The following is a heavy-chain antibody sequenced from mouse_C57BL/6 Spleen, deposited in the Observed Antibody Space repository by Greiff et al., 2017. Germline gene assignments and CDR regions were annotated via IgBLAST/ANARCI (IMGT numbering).Heavy chain of an antibody. Sequence: QVQLQQSGAELVKPGASVKLSCKASGYTFTEYTIHWVKQRSGQGLEWIGWFYPGSGSIKYNEKFKDKATSTADKSSSTVYMELSRLTSEDSAVYFCARHEGFYGVASSGFDYWGQGTTLTVSS. CDR2: FYPGSGSI. D-gene: IGHD6-1*01. V-gene: IGHV1-62-2*01. CDR3: ARHEGFYGVASSGFDY. CDR1: GYTFTEYT. J-gene: IGHJ2*01.